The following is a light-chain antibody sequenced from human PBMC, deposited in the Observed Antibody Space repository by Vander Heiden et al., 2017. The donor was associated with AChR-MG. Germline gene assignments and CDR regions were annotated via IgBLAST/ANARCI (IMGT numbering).Light chain of an antibody. CDR1: QSVNSRY. J-gene: IGKJ1*01. V-gene: IGKV3-20*01. CDR3: QQYDNSPTWT. Sequence: EIVLTQSPGTLSLSPGERATLSCRASQSVNSRYLAWYQQKAGQAPRLLIYGASSRATGIPDRFSGSGSGTDFTLTINRLEPEDFAVYYCQQYDNSPTWTFGQGTKVEIK. CDR2: GAS.